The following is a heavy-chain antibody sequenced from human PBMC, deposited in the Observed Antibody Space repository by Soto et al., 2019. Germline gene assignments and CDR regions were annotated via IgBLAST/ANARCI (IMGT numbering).Heavy chain of an antibody. D-gene: IGHD4-17*01. CDR2: IIPIFGTA. CDR3: ARGSGGTTVAFGMDV. V-gene: IGHV1-69*01. J-gene: IGHJ6*02. CDR1: GGTFSSYA. Sequence: QVQLVQSGAEVKKPGSSVKVSCKASGGTFSSYAISWVRQAPGQGLEWMGGIIPIFGTANYAQKFQGRVTINEDESTGTGYMGLSSLSSEDTGGYYCARGSGGTTVAFGMDVWGQGTTVTVSS.